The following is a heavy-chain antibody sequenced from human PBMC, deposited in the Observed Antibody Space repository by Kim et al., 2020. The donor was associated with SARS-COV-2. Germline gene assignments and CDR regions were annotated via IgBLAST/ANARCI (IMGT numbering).Heavy chain of an antibody. CDR1: GDSMETYY. D-gene: IGHD3-22*01. J-gene: IGHJ4*02. CDR3: VRGSGYSFREYYFDY. V-gene: IGHV4-59*13. CDR2: SYYSGTT. Sequence: SETLSLTCTVSGDSMETYYWSWIRQPPGKGLEWIGYSYYSGTTLYNPSLKSRVTISVDMSKNQFSLRLSSVTAADTAVYHCVRGSGYSFREYYFDYWGQGTLVTVSS.